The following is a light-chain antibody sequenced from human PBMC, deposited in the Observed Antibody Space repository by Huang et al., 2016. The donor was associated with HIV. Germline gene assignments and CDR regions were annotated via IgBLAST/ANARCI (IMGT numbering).Light chain of an antibody. Sequence: DIVMTQTPLSLPVTPGEPASISCRSSQSLWDTEDGNTYLDRYVQKPGQPPQLQLHTLSYRASGVPDRFSGSGSDNDFTLKISRVESEDVGVYYCMQRLEFPSRTFGQGTKVEI. CDR3: MQRLEFPSRT. CDR2: TLS. J-gene: IGKJ1*01. CDR1: QSLWDTEDGNTY. V-gene: IGKV2-40*01.